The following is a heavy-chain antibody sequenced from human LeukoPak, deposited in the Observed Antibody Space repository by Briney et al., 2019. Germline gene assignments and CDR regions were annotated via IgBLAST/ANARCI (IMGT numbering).Heavy chain of an antibody. V-gene: IGHV4-39*01. CDR2: IFYSGST. J-gene: IGHJ2*01. Sequence: SETLSLTCTVSGGSISSSNYYWGWIRQPPGKGLEWIASIFYSGSTYYNASLKSRVSISVDTSNNQFSLKLTSVTAADTAVYYCPRSFGGNPPGWYFDLWGRGTLVTVSS. D-gene: IGHD4-23*01. CDR1: GGSISSSNYY. CDR3: PRSFGGNPPGWYFDL.